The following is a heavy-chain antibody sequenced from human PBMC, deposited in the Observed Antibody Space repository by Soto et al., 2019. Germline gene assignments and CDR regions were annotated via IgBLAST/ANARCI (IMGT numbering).Heavy chain of an antibody. CDR1: GGTFSSYA. D-gene: IGHD3-22*01. Sequence: SVKVSCKASGGTFSSYAISWVRQAPGQGLEWMGGIIPISGTANYAQKFQGRVTITADESTSTAYMELSSLRSEDTAVYYCARVCFYSSGAARSRGWFDPWGQGTLVTFSS. V-gene: IGHV1-69*13. J-gene: IGHJ5*02. CDR2: IIPISGTA. CDR3: ARVCFYSSGAARSRGWFDP.